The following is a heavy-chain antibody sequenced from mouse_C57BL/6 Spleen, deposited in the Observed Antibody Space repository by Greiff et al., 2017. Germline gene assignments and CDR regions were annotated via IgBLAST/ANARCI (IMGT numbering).Heavy chain of an antibody. V-gene: IGHV1-39*01. CDR2: INPNYGTT. D-gene: IGHD2-2*01. Sequence: EVQLVESGPELVKPGASVKISCKASGYSFTDYNMNWVKQSNGKSLEWIGVINPNYGTTSYNQKFKGKATLTVDQSSSTAYMQLNSLTSEDSAVYYCARSTMVTTRDYYAMDYWGQGTSVTVSS. CDR3: ARSTMVTTRDYYAMDY. J-gene: IGHJ4*01. CDR1: GYSFTDYN.